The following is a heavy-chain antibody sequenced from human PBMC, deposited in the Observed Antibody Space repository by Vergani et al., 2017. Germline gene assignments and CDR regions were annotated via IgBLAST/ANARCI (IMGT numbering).Heavy chain of an antibody. CDR2: IKQDGSEK. CDR1: GFTFSSYW. D-gene: IGHD3-22*01. Sequence: EVQLVESGGGLVQPGGSLRLSCAASGFTFSSYWMSWVRQAPGKGLEWVANIKQDGSEKYYVDSVKGRFTISRDNAKNSLYLQMNSLRAEDTAVYYCARVVXYYDSSGYYRLFVTYYYYYMDVWGKGTTVTVSS. V-gene: IGHV3-7*01. J-gene: IGHJ6*03. CDR3: ARVVXYYDSSGYYRLFVTYYYYYMDV.